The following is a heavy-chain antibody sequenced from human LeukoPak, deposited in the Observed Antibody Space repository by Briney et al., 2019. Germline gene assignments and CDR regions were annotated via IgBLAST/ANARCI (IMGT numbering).Heavy chain of an antibody. J-gene: IGHJ3*01. CDR1: GGSISSGAY. V-gene: IGHV4-38-2*01. D-gene: IGHD3-22*01. CDR3: ANSWYYLDSSGLPKSDAFDR. Sequence: SETLSLTCAVSGGSISSGAYCGWVRQPPGKGLEWIGTIYHSGTTYYNPSLKSRVTISIDTSKNQFSLKLSSVTAADTAVYYCANSWYYLDSSGLPKSDAFDRRGQGTLVTVSS. CDR2: IYHSGTT.